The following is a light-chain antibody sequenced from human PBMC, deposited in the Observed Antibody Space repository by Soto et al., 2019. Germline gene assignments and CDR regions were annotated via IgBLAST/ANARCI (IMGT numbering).Light chain of an antibody. CDR2: GAS. V-gene: IGKV3-15*01. CDR3: QQYNDWPLT. Sequence: EIVMTQSPATLSVSPGDGLTLSCRASQSVSRTLAWYQQKPGQAPRLLIYGASSRATGIPARFSGSGSGTEFTLTISSLQSEDFAVYYCQQYNDWPLTFGGGTKVDI. J-gene: IGKJ4*01. CDR1: QSVSRT.